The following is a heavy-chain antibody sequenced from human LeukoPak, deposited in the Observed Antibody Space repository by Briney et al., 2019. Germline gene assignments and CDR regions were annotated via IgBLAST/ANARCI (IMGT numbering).Heavy chain of an antibody. V-gene: IGHV1-18*01. CDR3: ARDTYLGYCSSTSCYSDAFDI. J-gene: IGHJ3*02. CDR2: ISAYNGNT. Sequence: ASVKVSCTASGYTFTSYGISWVRQALGQGLEWMGWISAYNGNTNYAQKLQGRVTMTTDTSTSTAYMELRSLRSDDTAVYYCARDTYLGYCSSTSCYSDAFDIWGQGTMVTVSS. CDR1: GYTFTSYG. D-gene: IGHD2-2*02.